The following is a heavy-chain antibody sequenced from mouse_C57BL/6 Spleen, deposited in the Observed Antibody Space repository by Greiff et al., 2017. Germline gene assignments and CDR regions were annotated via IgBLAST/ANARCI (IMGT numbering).Heavy chain of an antibody. V-gene: IGHV1-26*01. CDR2: INPNNGGT. CDR3: ARWGGKQ. CDR1: GYTFTDYY. D-gene: IGHD1-1*02. J-gene: IGHJ3*01. Sequence: VQLQQSGPELVKPGASVKLSCKASGYTFTDYYMHWVKQSHGQSLEWIGDINPNNGGTSYNQKFKGKATLTVDTSSSTAYMELRSLTSEDSAVYYCARWGGKQWGQGTLVTVSA.